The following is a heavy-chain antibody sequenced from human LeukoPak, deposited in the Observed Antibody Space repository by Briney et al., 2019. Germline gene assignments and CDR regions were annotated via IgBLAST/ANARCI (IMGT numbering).Heavy chain of an antibody. V-gene: IGHV1-69*13. J-gene: IGHJ6*03. D-gene: IGHD6-13*01. CDR2: IIPIFGTA. Sequence: ASVKVSCKASGGTFSSYAISWVRQAPGQGLEWMGGIIPIFGTANYAQKFQGRVTITADESTSTAYMELSSLRSEDTAVYYCARLGQQLVLFDPHPYYMDVWGKGTTVTISS. CDR3: ARLGQQLVLFDPHPYYMDV. CDR1: GGTFSSYA.